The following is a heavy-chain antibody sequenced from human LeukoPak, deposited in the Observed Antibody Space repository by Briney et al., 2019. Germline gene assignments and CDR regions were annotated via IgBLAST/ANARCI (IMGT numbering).Heavy chain of an antibody. V-gene: IGHV4-34*01. CDR1: GGSFSGYY. CDR3: ARENEHIVVVTATHYWYFDL. Sequence: PSETLSLTCAVYGGSFSGYYWSWIRQPPGKGLEWIGEINHSGSTNYNPSLKSRVTISVDTSKNQFSLKLSSVTAADTAVYYCARENEHIVVVTATHYWYFDLWGPGTLVTVSS. D-gene: IGHD2-21*02. J-gene: IGHJ2*01. CDR2: INHSGST.